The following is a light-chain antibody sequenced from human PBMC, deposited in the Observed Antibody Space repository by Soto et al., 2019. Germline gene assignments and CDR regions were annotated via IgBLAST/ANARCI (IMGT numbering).Light chain of an antibody. CDR2: DGF. V-gene: IGKV3-11*01. Sequence: PGDRATLSCRASQSVGPSLFWYQQKPGRAPRLLIYDGFKRAAGVPARFSSSVSGTDFTLTISNVEAEDCAIYHCQQRNKWPPTFGGGTKLEIK. CDR3: QQRNKWPPT. CDR1: QSVGPS. J-gene: IGKJ4*01.